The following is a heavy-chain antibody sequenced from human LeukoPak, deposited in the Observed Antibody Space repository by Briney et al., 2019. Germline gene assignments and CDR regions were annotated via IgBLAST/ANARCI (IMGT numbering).Heavy chain of an antibody. CDR3: ATEGGPTAPDPYYYYMDV. V-gene: IGHV3-30*02. CDR2: IRFDGTNK. Sequence: GGSLRLSCAASGFTFSTYGMHWVRQAPGKGLEWVAFIRFDGTNKYYADSVKGRFAISRDSSKNTLYLQMNSLRAEDTAVYYCATEGGPTAPDPYYYYMDVWGKGTTVTVSS. D-gene: IGHD1-26*01. J-gene: IGHJ6*03. CDR1: GFTFSTYG.